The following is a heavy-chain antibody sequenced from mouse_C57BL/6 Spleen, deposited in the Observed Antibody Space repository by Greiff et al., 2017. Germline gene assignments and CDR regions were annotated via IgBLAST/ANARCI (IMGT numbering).Heavy chain of an antibody. CDR3: ASGGLYYGNFFAY. CDR2: ISSGSSTI. J-gene: IGHJ3*01. Sequence: EVQLVESGGGLVKPGGSLKLSCAASGFTFSDYGMHWVRQAPEKGLEWVAYISSGSSTIYYADTVKGRFTISRDNAKNTLFLQMTSLRSEDTAMYYCASGGLYYGNFFAYWGQGTLVTVSA. CDR1: GFTFSDYG. D-gene: IGHD2-1*01. V-gene: IGHV5-17*01.